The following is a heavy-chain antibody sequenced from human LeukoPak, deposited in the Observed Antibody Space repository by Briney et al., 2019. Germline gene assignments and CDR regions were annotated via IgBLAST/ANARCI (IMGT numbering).Heavy chain of an antibody. CDR3: ARLDIVVVPSASSWFDP. J-gene: IGHJ5*02. CDR1: GFTFSNYA. CDR2: ISGSGGST. Sequence: GGSLRLSCAASGFTFSNYAMSWVRQAPGKGLEWVSTISGSGGSTYSADSVKGRFTISRDNSKNTVYLQMNSLRAEDTAVYYCARLDIVVVPSASSWFDPWGQGTLVTVSS. D-gene: IGHD2-2*01. V-gene: IGHV3-23*01.